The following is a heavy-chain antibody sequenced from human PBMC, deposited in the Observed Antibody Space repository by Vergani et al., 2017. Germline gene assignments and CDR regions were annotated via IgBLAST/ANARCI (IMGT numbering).Heavy chain of an antibody. V-gene: IGHV3-11*01. CDR3: ATEKGVYDADYYYYYMDV. J-gene: IGHJ6*03. D-gene: IGHD5/OR15-5a*01. CDR1: GFTFSDYY. Sequence: QVQLVESGGGLVKPGGSLRLSCAASGFTFSDYYMSWIRQAPGKGLEWVSYISSSGSTIYYADSVKGRFTISRDNAKNSLYLQMTSLIAEDTAVYYCATEKGVYDADYYYYYMDVWGKGTTVTGSS. CDR2: ISSSGSTI.